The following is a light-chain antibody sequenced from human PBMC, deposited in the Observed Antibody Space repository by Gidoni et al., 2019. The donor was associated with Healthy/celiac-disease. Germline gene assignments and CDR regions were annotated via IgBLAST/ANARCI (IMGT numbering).Light chain of an antibody. CDR3: QTWGTGMRV. J-gene: IGLJ2*01. V-gene: IGLV4-69*01. CDR1: SRDSSYA. CDR2: RNSEGST. Sequence: QLVLTQSPSAAPSLGASVKHTGTLSSRDSSYAIAWHQQQPEKGPLYLMKRNSEGSTSKGDGIPYLLSGPSAGAERYLTLSILQSEDVADYYCQTWGTGMRVFGGGTKLTVL.